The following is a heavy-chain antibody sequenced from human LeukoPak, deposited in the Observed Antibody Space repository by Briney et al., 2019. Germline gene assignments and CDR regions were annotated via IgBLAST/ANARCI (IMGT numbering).Heavy chain of an antibody. CDR1: GFTFSSYG. Sequence: GGSLRLSCAASGFTFSSYGMHWVRQAPGKGLEWVAVISYDGSNKYYADSVKGRFTISRDNSKNTLYLQKNSLRAEDTAVYYCAKERVGYGYYFDYWGQGTLVTVSS. CDR2: ISYDGSNK. V-gene: IGHV3-30*18. D-gene: IGHD5-18*01. CDR3: AKERVGYGYYFDY. J-gene: IGHJ4*02.